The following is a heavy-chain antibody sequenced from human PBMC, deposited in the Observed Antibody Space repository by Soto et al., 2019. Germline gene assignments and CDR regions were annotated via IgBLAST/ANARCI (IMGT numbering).Heavy chain of an antibody. Sequence: ESLKISCKGSGYSFTSYWISWVRQMPGKGLEWMGRIDPSDSYTNYSPSFQGHVTISADKSISTAYLQWSSLKASDTAMYYCARHRASAVAGGYWGQGTLVTISS. CDR1: GYSFTSYW. V-gene: IGHV5-10-1*01. D-gene: IGHD6-19*01. CDR3: ARHRASAVAGGY. J-gene: IGHJ4*02. CDR2: IDPSDSYT.